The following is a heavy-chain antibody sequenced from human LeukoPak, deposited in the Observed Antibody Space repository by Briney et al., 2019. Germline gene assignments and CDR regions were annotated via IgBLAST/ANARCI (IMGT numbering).Heavy chain of an antibody. CDR1: GFIFSSEA. CDR2: ISVSGGST. D-gene: IGHD2-2*01. J-gene: IGHJ4*02. CDR3: ANREYHLPALY. Sequence: GGSLRLSCAASGFIFSSEAMSWVRQAPGKGLEWVSAISVSGGSTYYADSVKGRFTISRDNSKNTLYLQMNSLRAEDTAVYYCANREYHLPALYWGQGTLVTVSS. V-gene: IGHV3-23*01.